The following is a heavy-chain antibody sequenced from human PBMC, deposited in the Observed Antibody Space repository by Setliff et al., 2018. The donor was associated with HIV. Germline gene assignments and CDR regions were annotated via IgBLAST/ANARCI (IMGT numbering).Heavy chain of an antibody. CDR3: ATSSPVGPWLPSHDAFDI. V-gene: IGHV1-24*01. CDR1: GYTLTELS. D-gene: IGHD3-22*01. CDR2: FDPEDGET. J-gene: IGHJ3*02. Sequence: ASVKVSCTVSGYTLTELSRHWVRQAPGKGLEWMGGFDPEDGETIYAQKFQGRVTMTEYTSTDTAYMELCSLRSEDTAAYYCATSSPVGPWLPSHDAFDIWGQGTMVTV.